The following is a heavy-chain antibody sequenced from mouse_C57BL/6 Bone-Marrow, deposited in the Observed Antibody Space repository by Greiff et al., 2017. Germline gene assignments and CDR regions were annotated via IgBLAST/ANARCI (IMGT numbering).Heavy chain of an antibody. J-gene: IGHJ2*01. CDR3: ARRGFYYDYGEAY. D-gene: IGHD2-4*01. CDR2: INPGSGGT. CDR1: GYAFTNYL. Sequence: QVQLQQSGAELVRPGTSVTVSCKASGYAFTNYLIEWVKQRPGQGLEWIGVINPGSGGTNYNEKFKGKATLTAAKYSRTAYMQLSSLTSEDSAVYFCARRGFYYDYGEAYWGQGTTLTVSS. V-gene: IGHV1-54*01.